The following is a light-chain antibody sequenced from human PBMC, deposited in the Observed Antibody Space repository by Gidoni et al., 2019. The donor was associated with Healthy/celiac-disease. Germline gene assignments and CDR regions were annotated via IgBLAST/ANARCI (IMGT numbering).Light chain of an antibody. CDR1: QSVSSN. Sequence: EIVLTQSPATLSVSPGERATLSCRASQSVSSNLAWYQQKPGQAPRTLIYGASTRATGIPARFSGSGSVTEFTLTISSLQSEDFAVYYCQQYNNWPPYTFGQGTKLEIK. J-gene: IGKJ2*01. CDR2: GAS. CDR3: QQYNNWPPYT. V-gene: IGKV3-15*01.